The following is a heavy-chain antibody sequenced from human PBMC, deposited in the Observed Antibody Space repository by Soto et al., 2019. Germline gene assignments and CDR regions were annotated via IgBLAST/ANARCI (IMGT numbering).Heavy chain of an antibody. CDR1: GFTFTSYG. Sequence: QAHLVESGGGVVQPGRSLRLSCAASGFTFTSYGMHWVRQAPGTRLEWVAVISYDGGLQHYADSVKGRFTISSDNSKNLVILQMNSLRAEDTAVYYCVADRGYGHASVPYSWGQGTLVSVSS. D-gene: IGHD5-12*01. CDR2: ISYDGGLQ. CDR3: VADRGYGHASVPYS. V-gene: IGHV3-30*03. J-gene: IGHJ4*02.